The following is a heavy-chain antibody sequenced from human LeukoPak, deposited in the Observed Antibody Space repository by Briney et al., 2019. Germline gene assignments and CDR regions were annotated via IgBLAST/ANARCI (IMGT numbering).Heavy chain of an antibody. D-gene: IGHD5-18*01. Sequence: GESLKISCKGSGYTFTSYWIGWVRQMPGKGLEWMGIIYPGDSDTRYSPSFQGQVTISADKSISTAYLQWSSLKASDTAMYYCASGSGYSYGYYGMDVWGQGTTVTVSS. CDR1: GYTFTSYW. V-gene: IGHV5-51*01. J-gene: IGHJ6*02. CDR3: ASGSGYSYGYYGMDV. CDR2: IYPGDSDT.